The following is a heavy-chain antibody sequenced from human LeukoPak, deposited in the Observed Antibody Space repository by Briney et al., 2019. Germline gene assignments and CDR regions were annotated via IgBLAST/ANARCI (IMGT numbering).Heavy chain of an antibody. D-gene: IGHD6-19*01. V-gene: IGHV4-34*01. CDR1: GGSFSGYY. CDR2: INHSGST. J-gene: IGHJ4*02. CDR3: ARRRIAVAGFDY. Sequence: KASETLSLTCAVYGGSFSGYYWSWIRLPPGKGLEWIGEINHSGSTNYNPSLKSRVTISVDTSKNQFSLKLSSVAAADTAVYYCARRRIAVAGFDYWGQGTLVTVSS.